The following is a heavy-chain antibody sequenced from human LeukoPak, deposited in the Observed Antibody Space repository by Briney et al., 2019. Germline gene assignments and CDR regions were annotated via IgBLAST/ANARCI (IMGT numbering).Heavy chain of an antibody. CDR1: GGSFSGYY. CDR3: ARGLTTYYYGSGRSMSCFDP. J-gene: IGHJ5*02. CDR2: INHSGST. Sequence: SETLSLTCAVYGGSFSGYYWSWIRQPPGKGLEWIGEINHSGSTNYNPSLKSRVTISVDTSKNQFSLKLSSVTAADTAVYYCARGLTTYYYGSGRSMSCFDPWGQGTLVTVSS. V-gene: IGHV4-34*01. D-gene: IGHD3-10*01.